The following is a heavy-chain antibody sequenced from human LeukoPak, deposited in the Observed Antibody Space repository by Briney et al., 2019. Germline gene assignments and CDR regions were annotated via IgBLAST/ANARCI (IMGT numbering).Heavy chain of an antibody. CDR1: GGSFSGYY. CDR3: ARVDYGDYVLTFGWYFDL. J-gene: IGHJ2*01. CDR2: INHSGST. D-gene: IGHD4-17*01. V-gene: IGHV4-34*01. Sequence: SETLSLTCAVYGGSFSGYYWSWIRQPPGKGLEWIGEINHSGSTNYNPSLKSRVTISVDTSKNQFSLKLSSVTAADTAVYYCARVDYGDYVLTFGWYFDLWGRGTLVTVPS.